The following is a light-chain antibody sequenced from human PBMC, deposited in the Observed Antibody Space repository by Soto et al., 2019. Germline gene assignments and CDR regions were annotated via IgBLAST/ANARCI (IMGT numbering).Light chain of an antibody. V-gene: IGKV1-8*01. CDR1: QGISSY. Sequence: AIRMTQSPSSLSASTGDRVTITCRASQGISSYLAWYQQKPGKAPKLLVYAASTLQYGVPSRFSGSGSGTDITLTISCLQSEDFATYFCQQYYTYPQTFGLGTKLEIK. CDR3: QQYYTYPQT. CDR2: AAS. J-gene: IGKJ2*01.